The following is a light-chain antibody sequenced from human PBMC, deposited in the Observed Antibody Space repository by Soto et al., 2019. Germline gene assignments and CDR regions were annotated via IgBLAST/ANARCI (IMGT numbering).Light chain of an antibody. CDR2: AAS. V-gene: IGKV1-12*01. J-gene: IGKJ5*01. CDR3: KQAISLPIT. CDR1: QGISTY. Sequence: IQMAKKPSEERGAGEDRRSSTCRASQGISTYLGWYQQKPGKAPKLLIYAASSLQTGVPSRFSGSGSGTDFTLTFSILQPEDLGTYYSKQAISLPITIRGGTRLEIK.